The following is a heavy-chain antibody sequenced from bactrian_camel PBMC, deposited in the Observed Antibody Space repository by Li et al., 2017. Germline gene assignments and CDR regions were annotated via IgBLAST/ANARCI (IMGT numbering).Heavy chain of an antibody. Sequence: QVQLVESGGGSVQTGGSLRLQCVASGYTYSRYCMRWYRLAPGIGKERERVATIVRDGTTTYADSVKGRFTISKDNAKNTVYLQMNNLKSEDTGMYYCVADYRCLRVEAVIPTPSGWYNYIGQGTQVTVS. D-gene: IGHD1*01. CDR2: IVRDGTT. J-gene: IGHJ4*01. V-gene: IGHV3S53*01. CDR3: VADYRCLRVEAVIPTPSGWYNY. CDR1: GYTYSRYC.